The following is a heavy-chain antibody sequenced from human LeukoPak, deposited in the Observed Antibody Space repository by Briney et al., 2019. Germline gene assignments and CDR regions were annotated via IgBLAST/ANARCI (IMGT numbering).Heavy chain of an antibody. Sequence: GGSLRLSCAASEFTVSSNYMSWVRQAPGKGLEWVSVIYSGGSTYYADSVKGRFTISRDNSKNTLYLQMNSLRAEDTAVYYCARDRATMVRGTLSDYYYGMDVWGQGTTATVSS. CDR2: IYSGGST. D-gene: IGHD3-10*01. V-gene: IGHV3-66*01. CDR3: ARDRATMVRGTLSDYYYGMDV. CDR1: EFTVSSNY. J-gene: IGHJ6*02.